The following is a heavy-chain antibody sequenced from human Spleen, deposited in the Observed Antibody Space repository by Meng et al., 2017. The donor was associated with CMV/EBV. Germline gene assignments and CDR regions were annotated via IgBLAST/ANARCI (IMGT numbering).Heavy chain of an antibody. CDR3: VRDLTGITAFDI. D-gene: IGHD1-7*01. J-gene: IGHJ3*02. V-gene: IGHV1-18*01. CDR2: ITPYDGKT. Sequence: ASAKVSCKASGYTFSRYGISWVRQAPGQGLEWMGWITPYDGKTTYAQKLQGRVTMTTDTSTRTAYMELRSLTPDDTAVYYCVRDLTGITAFDIWGQGTMVTVSS. CDR1: GYTFSRYG.